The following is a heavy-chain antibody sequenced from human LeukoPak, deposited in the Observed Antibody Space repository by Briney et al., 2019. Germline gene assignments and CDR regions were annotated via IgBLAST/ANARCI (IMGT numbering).Heavy chain of an antibody. V-gene: IGHV3-21*01. D-gene: IGHD3-16*02. Sequence: GGSLRLSCAASGFTFSSYTMNWVRQAQGKGLEWVSSITSSSTYIYYADSVKGRFTISRDNAKNSLYLQMNSLRAEDTAVYYCARDRNYDYIWGSYRPDYFDYWGQGTLVTVSS. CDR1: GFTFSSYT. CDR2: ITSSSTYI. CDR3: ARDRNYDYIWGSYRPDYFDY. J-gene: IGHJ4*02.